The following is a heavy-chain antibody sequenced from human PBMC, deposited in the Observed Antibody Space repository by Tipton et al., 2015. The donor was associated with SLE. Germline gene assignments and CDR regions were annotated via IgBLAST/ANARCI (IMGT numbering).Heavy chain of an antibody. Sequence: TLSLTCAVSGYSISSGYYWGWIRQPPGKGLEWIGSIYHSGSTYYNPSLKSRVTISVDTSKNQFSLKLSSVTAADTAVYYCARGGVVGARWLDYWGQGTLVTVSS. CDR2: IYHSGST. V-gene: IGHV4-38-2*01. D-gene: IGHD1-26*01. J-gene: IGHJ4*02. CDR1: GYSISSGYY. CDR3: ARGGVVGARWLDY.